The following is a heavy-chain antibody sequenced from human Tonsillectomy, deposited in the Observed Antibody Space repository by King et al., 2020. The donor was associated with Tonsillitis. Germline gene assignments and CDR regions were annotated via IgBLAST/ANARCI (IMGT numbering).Heavy chain of an antibody. Sequence: VQLVESGGGLVQPGGSLRLSCAASGFTFSSYSMNWVRQAPGKGLEWVSYISSSSSSSSIIYYADSVKGRFTISRDNAKNSLYLQMNSLRDEDTAVYYCAGGYCSSTSCRYFDYWGQGTLVIVSS. J-gene: IGHJ4*02. CDR1: GFTFSSYS. CDR2: ISSSSSSSSII. CDR3: AGGYCSSTSCRYFDY. D-gene: IGHD2-2*01. V-gene: IGHV3-48*02.